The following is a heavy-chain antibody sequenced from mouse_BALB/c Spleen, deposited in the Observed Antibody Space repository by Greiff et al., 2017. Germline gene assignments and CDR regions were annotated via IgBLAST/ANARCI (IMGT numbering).Heavy chain of an antibody. CDR3: ARPTMITTRAMDY. J-gene: IGHJ4*01. V-gene: IGHV5-17*02. CDR2: ISSGSSTI. CDR1: GFTFSSFG. D-gene: IGHD2-4*01. Sequence: EVKVVESGGGLVQPGGSRKLSCAASGFTFSSFGMHWVRQAPEKGLEWVAYISSGSSTIYYADTVKGRFTISRDNPKNTLFLQMTSLRSEDTAMYYCARPTMITTRAMDYWGQGTSVTVSS.